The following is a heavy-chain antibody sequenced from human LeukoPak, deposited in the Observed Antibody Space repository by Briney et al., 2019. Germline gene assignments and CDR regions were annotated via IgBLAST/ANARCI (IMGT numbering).Heavy chain of an antibody. CDR2: ISYDGSNK. J-gene: IGHJ4*02. CDR3: ARDHPFGYFDY. V-gene: IGHV3-30*04. CDR1: GFTFSSYA. D-gene: IGHD3-16*01. Sequence: GGSLRLSCAASGFTFSSYAMHWVRQAPGKGLEWVAVISYDGSNKYYADSVKGRFTVSRDNSKNTLYLQMNSLRAEDTAVYYCARDHPFGYFDYRGQGTLVTVSS.